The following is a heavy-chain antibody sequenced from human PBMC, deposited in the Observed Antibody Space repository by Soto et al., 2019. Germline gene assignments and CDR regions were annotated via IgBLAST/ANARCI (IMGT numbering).Heavy chain of an antibody. CDR3: ASTSGS. V-gene: IGHV3-21*01. J-gene: IGHJ4*02. Sequence: GGSLRLSCTASGFNFRIYTMNWVRQAPGKGPEWVASISQTGDYIVYADSVKGRLTISRDNAKNSLYLQMNSLRAEDTAVYYCASTSGSWGQGTLVTVSS. D-gene: IGHD1-26*01. CDR2: ISQTGDYI. CDR1: GFNFRIYT.